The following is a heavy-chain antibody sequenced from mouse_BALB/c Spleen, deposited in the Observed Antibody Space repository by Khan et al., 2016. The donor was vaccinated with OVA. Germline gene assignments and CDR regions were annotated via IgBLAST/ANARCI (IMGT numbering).Heavy chain of an antibody. CDR3: ARGDGYYVYFDY. V-gene: IGHV1-77*01. D-gene: IGHD2-3*01. CDR2: IYPGSDNA. J-gene: IGHJ2*01. CDR1: GYTFTYYV. Sequence: QVQLKESGPELVKPGASVKMSCKASGYTFTYYVITWVKQRTGQGLEWIGEIYPGSDNAYYNERFKGKATLTADKSSNTTHTQLSSLTSEDSAVYFCARGDGYYVYFDYWGQGTTLTVSS.